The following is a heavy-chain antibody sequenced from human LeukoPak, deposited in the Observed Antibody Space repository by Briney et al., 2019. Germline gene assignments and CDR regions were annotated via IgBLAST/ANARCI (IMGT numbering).Heavy chain of an antibody. V-gene: IGHV4-39*01. J-gene: IGHJ4*02. CDR3: ARLRAPMDIVVVPTAIGSYYFDY. D-gene: IGHD2-2*03. CDR2: IYYSGST. Sequence: SETLSLTCTVSGGSISSSSYYWGWIRQPPGKGLEWIGSIYYSGSTYYNPSLKSRVTMSVDTSKNQFSLKLSSVTAADTAVYYCARLRAPMDIVVVPTAIGSYYFDYWGQGTLVTVSS. CDR1: GGSISSSSYY.